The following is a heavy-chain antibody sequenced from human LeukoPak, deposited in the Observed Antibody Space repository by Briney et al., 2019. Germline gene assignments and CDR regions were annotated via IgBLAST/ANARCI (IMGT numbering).Heavy chain of an antibody. D-gene: IGHD3-22*01. CDR2: INHSGST. CDR3: ARGRWNSGYSY. CDR1: GGSFSGYY. Sequence: PSETLSLTCAVYGGSFSGYYWSWIRQPPGKGLEWIGEINHSGSTNYNPSLKSRVTISVDTSKNQFSLKLSSVTAADTAVYYCARGRWNSGYSYWGQGTLVTVSS. V-gene: IGHV4-34*01. J-gene: IGHJ4*02.